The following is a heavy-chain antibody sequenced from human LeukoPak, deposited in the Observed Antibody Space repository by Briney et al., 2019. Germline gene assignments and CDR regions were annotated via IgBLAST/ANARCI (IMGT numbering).Heavy chain of an antibody. Sequence: LRLSCAASGFTFSDYYMSWIRQPPGKGLEWIGYIYYSGSTNYNPSLKSRVTISVDTSKNQFSLKLSSVTAADTAVYYCARARGYSGYEYYYYYGMDVWGQGTTVTVSS. J-gene: IGHJ6*02. CDR1: GFTFSDYY. D-gene: IGHD5-12*01. CDR3: ARARGYSGYEYYYYYGMDV. V-gene: IGHV4-59*01. CDR2: IYYSGST.